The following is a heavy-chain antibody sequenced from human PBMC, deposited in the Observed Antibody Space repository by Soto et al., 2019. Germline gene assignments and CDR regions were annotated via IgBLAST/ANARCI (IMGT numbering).Heavy chain of an antibody. CDR3: AREGIQQQLPAGGYFQH. CDR1: GFTFSSYA. CDR2: ISYDGSNK. D-gene: IGHD6-13*01. Sequence: QVQLVESGGGVVQPGRSLRLSCAASGFTFSSYAMHWVRQAPGKGLEWVAVISYDGSNKYYADSVKGRFIISRDNSKNTLYLQMNSLRAEDTAVYYCAREGIQQQLPAGGYFQHWGQGTLVTVSS. V-gene: IGHV3-30-3*01. J-gene: IGHJ1*01.